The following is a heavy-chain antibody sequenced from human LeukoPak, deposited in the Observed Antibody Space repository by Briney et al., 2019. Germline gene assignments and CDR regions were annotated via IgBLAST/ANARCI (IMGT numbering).Heavy chain of an antibody. CDR2: IIPILGIA. CDR3: ATPGPLWFGEPSVGMDV. J-gene: IGHJ6*02. CDR1: GYTFTSYG. D-gene: IGHD3-10*01. Sequence: SVKVSCKASGYTFTSYGISWVRQAPGQGLEWMGRIIPILGIANYAQKFQGRVTITADKSTSTAYMELSSLRSEDTAVYYCATPGPLWFGEPSVGMDVWGQGTTVTVSS. V-gene: IGHV1-69*04.